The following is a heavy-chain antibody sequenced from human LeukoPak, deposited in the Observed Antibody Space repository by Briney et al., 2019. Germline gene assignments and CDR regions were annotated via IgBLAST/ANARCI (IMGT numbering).Heavy chain of an antibody. J-gene: IGHJ5*02. Sequence: GGSLRLSCAASGFTFSTYWMHWVRQAPGKGLVWVSRIDSDGINSYYVDSVKGRFTISRDNSMNTLNLQMSSLRPEDTAVYYCARSVAGITWFDPWGQGTLVTVSS. CDR1: GFTFSTYW. V-gene: IGHV3-74*01. CDR3: ARSVAGITWFDP. CDR2: IDSDGINS. D-gene: IGHD6-19*01.